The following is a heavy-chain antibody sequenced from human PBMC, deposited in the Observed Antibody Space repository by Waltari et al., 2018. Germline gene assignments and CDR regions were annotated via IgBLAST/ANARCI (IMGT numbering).Heavy chain of an antibody. J-gene: IGHJ4*02. CDR1: GFTFSSYA. Sequence: QVQLVESGGGVVQPGRSLRLSCAASGFTFSSYAMHWVRQAPGKGLEWVAVISYDGSNKYYADSGKGRFTISRDNSKNTLYLQMNSLRAEDTAVYYCARAPEYSSSTNFDYWGQGTLVTVSS. V-gene: IGHV3-30*01. D-gene: IGHD6-6*01. CDR3: ARAPEYSSSTNFDY. CDR2: ISYDGSNK.